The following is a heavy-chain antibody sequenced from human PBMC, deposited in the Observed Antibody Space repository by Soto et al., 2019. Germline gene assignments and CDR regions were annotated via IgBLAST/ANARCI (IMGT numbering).Heavy chain of an antibody. Sequence: QVQLVQSGAELKKPGASVKVACKASGYKFTTYFIHWVRQAPGQGLEWMGMIHPSGDTGYAQEFRGRVTMTIDTSKTTAYMELRNLTSEDTAVYFSVRGYCTTSPCSGDFQFWGQGTLVTVSS. D-gene: IGHD2-15*01. CDR1: GYKFTTYF. CDR2: IHPSGDT. J-gene: IGHJ1*01. CDR3: VRGYCTTSPCSGDFQF. V-gene: IGHV1-46*01.